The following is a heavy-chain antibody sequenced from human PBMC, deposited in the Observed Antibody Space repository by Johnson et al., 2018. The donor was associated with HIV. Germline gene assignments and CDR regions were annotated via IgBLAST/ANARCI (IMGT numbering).Heavy chain of an antibody. D-gene: IGHD3-22*01. CDR2: IYSGGST. CDR3: ARRDDIRNGAFDI. CDR1: GFTVSSNY. Sequence: VQLVESGGGLVQPGGSLRLSCAASGFTVSSNYMSWVRQAPGKGLEWVSVIYSGGSTYYADSVKGRFTIPRDNSKTTLYLQMNSLRAEDTAVYYCARRDDIRNGAFDIWGQGTMVTVSS. V-gene: IGHV3-66*04. J-gene: IGHJ3*02.